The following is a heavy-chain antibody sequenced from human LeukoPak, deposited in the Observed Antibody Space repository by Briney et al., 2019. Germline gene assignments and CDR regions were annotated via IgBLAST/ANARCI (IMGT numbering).Heavy chain of an antibody. CDR1: GFTFSRYA. V-gene: IGHV3-64*01. Sequence: GGSLRLSCAASGFTFSRYAMHWVRQAPGKGVQFVSAISTSGGSTSYANSVRGRFTISRDNSKNTLHLQMGSLRAEDMAVYYCARDDGGYGSGSHYYFYSMDVWGQGTTVTVSS. CDR3: ARDDGGYGSGSHYYFYSMDV. J-gene: IGHJ6*02. CDR2: ISTSGGST. D-gene: IGHD3-10*01.